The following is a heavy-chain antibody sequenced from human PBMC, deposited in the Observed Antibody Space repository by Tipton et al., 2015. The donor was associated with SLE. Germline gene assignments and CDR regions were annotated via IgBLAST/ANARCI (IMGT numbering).Heavy chain of an antibody. CDR2: INHSGSS. V-gene: IGHV4-34*01. CDR1: GGSFSGYY. Sequence: TLSLTCAVYGGSFSGYYWSWIRQPPGKGLEWIGEINHSGSSNYSPSLKSRVTISVDTSKNQFSLKLSSVTAADTAVYYCARAASYYDSRWGFDYWGQGTLVTVSS. D-gene: IGHD3-3*01. J-gene: IGHJ4*02. CDR3: ARAASYYDSRWGFDY.